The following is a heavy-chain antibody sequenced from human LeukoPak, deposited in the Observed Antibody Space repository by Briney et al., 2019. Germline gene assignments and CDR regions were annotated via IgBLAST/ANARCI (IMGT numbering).Heavy chain of an antibody. V-gene: IGHV3-7*03. D-gene: IGHD1-7*01. CDR1: GFTFSSYW. CDR3: ARGTGTLNYYYYYMDV. J-gene: IGHJ6*03. Sequence: GGSLRLSCAASGFTFSSYWMSWVRQAPGKGLEWVANIKHDGSEKYYVDSVKGRFTITRDNAKNSLYLQMNSLRAGDTALYYCARGTGTLNYYYYYMDVWGKGTTVTVSS. CDR2: IKHDGSEK.